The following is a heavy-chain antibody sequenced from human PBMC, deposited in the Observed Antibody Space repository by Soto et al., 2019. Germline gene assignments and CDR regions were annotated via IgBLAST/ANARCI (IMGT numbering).Heavy chain of an antibody. V-gene: IGHV3-7*01. Sequence: EVQLLESGGALVQPGGSLRLSCADPGFTFSSYWMSWVRLDPVKGLEWVGNIKQDGSEKNYVDSVKGRFTISRDNAKNSLYLQMNSLRAEDTAVYYCARIASTGRGWDVWGQGTTVVVSS. CDR1: GFTFSSYW. J-gene: IGHJ6*02. CDR2: IKQDGSEK. CDR3: ARIASTGRGWDV. D-gene: IGHD6-13*01.